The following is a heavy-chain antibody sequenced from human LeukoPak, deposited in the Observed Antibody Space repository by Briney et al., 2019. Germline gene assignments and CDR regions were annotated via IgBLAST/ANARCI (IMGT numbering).Heavy chain of an antibody. CDR1: GFTFSSHG. D-gene: IGHD3-16*02. Sequence: PGRPLRLSCAASGFTFSSHGMHWFRQAPGKGLEWAAVTSYDGSTKYYADSAKGRFNISRDNSKNTLYLQMNSLRVDDTAVYYCAKERAGYTNPYYFDYWGQGTLVTVSS. CDR3: AKERAGYTNPYYFDY. V-gene: IGHV3-30*18. CDR2: TSYDGSTK. J-gene: IGHJ4*02.